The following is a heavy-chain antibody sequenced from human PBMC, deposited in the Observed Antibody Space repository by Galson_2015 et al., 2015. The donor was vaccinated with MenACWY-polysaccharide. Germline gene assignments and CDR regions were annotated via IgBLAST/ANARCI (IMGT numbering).Heavy chain of an antibody. CDR2: INPSGAGT. V-gene: IGHV1-46*01. CDR3: AREVDTAMATGISYYYGMDV. D-gene: IGHD5-18*01. Sequence: SVKVSCKASGYTFTSYYMHWVRQAPGQGLEWMGIINPSGAGTSYAQKFQGRVTMTRETSTDAVYMELSSLRSEDTAVYYCAREVDTAMATGISYYYGMDVWVPGTTLPVSS. CDR1: GYTFTSYY. J-gene: IGHJ6*02.